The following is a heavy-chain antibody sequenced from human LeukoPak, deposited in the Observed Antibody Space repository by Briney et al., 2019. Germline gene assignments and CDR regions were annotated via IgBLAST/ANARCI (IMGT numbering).Heavy chain of an antibody. V-gene: IGHV6-1*01. CDR1: GDSIFTNNVA. Sequence: SQTLSLTCAISGDSIFTNNVAWNWIRQSPSRGLEWLGRTYYRSKWSFDYAVSVKSRITINADTSKNQFSLQLSSVTPEDTAVYYCARGQYTSFDNWGKGTLVTVSS. CDR3: ARGQYTSFDN. J-gene: IGHJ4*02. D-gene: IGHD6-6*01. CDR2: TYYRSKWSF.